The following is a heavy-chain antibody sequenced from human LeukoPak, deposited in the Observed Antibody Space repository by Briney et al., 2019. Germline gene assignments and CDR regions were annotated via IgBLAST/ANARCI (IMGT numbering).Heavy chain of an antibody. D-gene: IGHD3-16*01. CDR2: IGGRGGST. J-gene: IGHJ5*02. CDR3: GKEGGA. Sequence: GSLRLSCAASGFRFSDFTMTWVRQAPGKGPEWVSAIGGRGGSTYYADSVGGRFTISRDNSKDMVYLQMNSLKVEDTATYYCGKEGGAWGQGTKVTVSS. CDR1: GFRFSDFT. V-gene: IGHV3-23*01.